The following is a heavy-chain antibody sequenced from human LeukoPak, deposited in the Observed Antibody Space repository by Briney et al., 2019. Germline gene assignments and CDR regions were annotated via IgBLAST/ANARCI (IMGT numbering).Heavy chain of an antibody. CDR2: IYTSGST. CDR3: GRPLSYYSDSSGDNAFDI. J-gene: IGHJ3*02. Sequence: SETLSLTCTVSGGSINNYYWTWIRQPAEKGLEWIGRIYTSGSTNYNPSLKSRVTMSVDTSKNQFSLKLSSVTAADTAVYYCGRPLSYYSDSSGDNAFDIWGQGTMVTVSS. D-gene: IGHD3-22*01. CDR1: GGSINNYY. V-gene: IGHV4-4*07.